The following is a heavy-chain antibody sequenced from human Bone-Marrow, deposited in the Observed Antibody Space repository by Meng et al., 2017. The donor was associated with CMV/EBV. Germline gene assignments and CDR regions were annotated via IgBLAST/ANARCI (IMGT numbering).Heavy chain of an antibody. CDR2: MNPNIGNT. J-gene: IGHJ5*02. CDR3: ARMWSLDNSNVNWFDP. CDR1: GYTFTNYD. Sequence: ASVKVSCKASGYTFTNYDINWVRQAPGQGLEWMGWMNPNIGNTGYAQKLQGRVTMNRDTSISTAYMELSSLRSEDTAVYYFARMWSLDNSNVNWFDPWGQGTLVTVSS. V-gene: IGHV1-8*01. D-gene: IGHD2/OR15-2a*01.